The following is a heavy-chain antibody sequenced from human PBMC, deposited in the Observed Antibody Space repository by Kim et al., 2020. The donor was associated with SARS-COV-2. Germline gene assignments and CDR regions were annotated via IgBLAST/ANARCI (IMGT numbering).Heavy chain of an antibody. CDR2: ISAYNGNT. CDR3: ARDGLGCSGGSCYFYYYYGMDV. J-gene: IGHJ6*01. CDR1: GYTFTSYG. V-gene: IGHV1-18*01. D-gene: IGHD2-15*01. Sequence: ASVKVSCKASGYTFTSYGISWVRQAPGQGLEWMGWISAYNGNTNYAQKLQGRVTMTTDTSTSTAYMELRSLRSDDTAVYYCARDGLGCSGGSCYFYYYYGMDVWGQGTTVTVSS.